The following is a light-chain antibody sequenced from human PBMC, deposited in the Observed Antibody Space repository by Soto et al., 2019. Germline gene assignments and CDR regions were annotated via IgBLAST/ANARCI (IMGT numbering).Light chain of an antibody. V-gene: IGKV3-15*01. J-gene: IGKJ5*01. CDR1: QSVSSN. CDR3: QQYNNWPPIT. CDR2: GAS. Sequence: ILLTQSQATLSFSPGERATLSCRASQSVSSNLAWYQQKPGQAPRLLIYGASTRATGIPARFSGSGSGTEFTLTISSLQSEDFAVYYCQQYNNWPPITFGQVRRLEIK.